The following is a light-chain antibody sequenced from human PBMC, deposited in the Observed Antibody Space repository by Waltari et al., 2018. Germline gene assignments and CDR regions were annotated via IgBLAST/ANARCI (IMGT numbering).Light chain of an antibody. CDR2: PAS. CDR3: QQYGSSSIT. Sequence: DIVLTQSPGTLSLSPGESVTLSCRASQSISSSYVAWYQQTSGQAPRLIMYPASTRATGIPDRFSGRGSVRDFTLTISGLEPEDCAVYYCQQYGSSSITFGQGTRLDIK. J-gene: IGKJ5*01. CDR1: QSISSSY. V-gene: IGKV3-20*01.